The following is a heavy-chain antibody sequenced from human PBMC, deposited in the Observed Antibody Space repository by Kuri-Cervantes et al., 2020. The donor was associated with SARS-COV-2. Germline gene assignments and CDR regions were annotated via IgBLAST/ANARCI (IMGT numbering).Heavy chain of an antibody. CDR1: GGSISSSSYY. V-gene: IGHV4-39*01. Sequence: SETLSLTCTVSGGSISSSSYYWGWIRQPPGKGLEWIGSIYYSGSTYYSPSLKSRVTISVDTSKNQFSLKLSSVTAADTAVYYCARPLEGGDYFDYWGQGTLVTVSS. D-gene: IGHD3-16*01. J-gene: IGHJ4*02. CDR2: IYYSGST. CDR3: ARPLEGGDYFDY.